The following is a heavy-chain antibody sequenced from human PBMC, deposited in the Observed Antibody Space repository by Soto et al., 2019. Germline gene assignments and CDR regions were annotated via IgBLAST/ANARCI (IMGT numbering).Heavy chain of an antibody. D-gene: IGHD3-9*01. Sequence: QVQLQESAPGLVKPSETLSPISTVSGGSISSYYWSWIRQPPGKGLEWIGYIYYSGSTNYNPSLKSRVTISVGTSTNQSSLKLSSVTGADTAVYYCVGYYDILNGGYFDYWGQGTLVTVSS. CDR2: IYYSGST. J-gene: IGHJ4*02. CDR1: GGSISSYY. CDR3: VGYYDILNGGYFDY. V-gene: IGHV4-59*01.